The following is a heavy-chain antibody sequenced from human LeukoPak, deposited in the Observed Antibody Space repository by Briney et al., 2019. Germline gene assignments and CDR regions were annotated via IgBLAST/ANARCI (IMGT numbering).Heavy chain of an antibody. D-gene: IGHD4-11*01. CDR3: ARRGGMTKAFDI. Sequence: PSETLSLTCTVSGGSISSYYCSWLRQPAGKGLEWIGRIYTSGSTNYNPSLKRRVTMSADTSKNQFSLKLSSVTAADTAVYYCARRGGMTKAFDIWGQGTMVTVSS. CDR2: IYTSGST. CDR1: GGSISSYY. V-gene: IGHV4-4*07. J-gene: IGHJ3*02.